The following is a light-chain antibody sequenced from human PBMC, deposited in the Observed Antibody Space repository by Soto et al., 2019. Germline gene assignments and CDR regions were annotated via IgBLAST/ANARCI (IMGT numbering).Light chain of an antibody. CDR3: QSYDSNLSGVV. J-gene: IGLJ2*01. CDR2: GNS. CDR1: SSNIGAGYD. V-gene: IGLV1-40*01. Sequence: QAVVTQPPSVSGAPGQRVTISCTGSSSNIGAGYDVHWYQQLPGTAPKLLIHGNSNRPSGVPDRFSGSKSGTSATLAITGLQAEDEADYYCQSYDSNLSGVVFGGGTKLTVL.